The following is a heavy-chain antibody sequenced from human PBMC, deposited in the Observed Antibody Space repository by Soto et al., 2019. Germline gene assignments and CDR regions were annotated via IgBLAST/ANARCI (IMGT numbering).Heavy chain of an antibody. V-gene: IGHV3-33*01. CDR1: GFTFSNYG. CDR3: ARDVDTSSHYSQFDC. J-gene: IGHJ4*02. CDR2: FWSDGNKK. D-gene: IGHD3-22*01. Sequence: QVQLVESGGGVVQPGKSLRLSCAGSGFTFSNYGIHWVRQAPGKGLEWVAVFWSDGNKKYYADSVKGRFTVSRDDSKNTVYLQMNSLGTEDTAVYYCARDVDTSSHYSQFDCWGQRTLVTVSS.